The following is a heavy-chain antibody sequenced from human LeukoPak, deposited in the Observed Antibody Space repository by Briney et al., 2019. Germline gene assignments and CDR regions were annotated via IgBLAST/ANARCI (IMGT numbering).Heavy chain of an antibody. CDR3: ARAGGPAMDY. J-gene: IGHJ4*02. CDR1: GGSISSYY. Sequence: SETLSLTSTVSGGSISSYYWSWIRQPPGKGLEWIGYIYHSGSTNYNPSLKSRVTISVDTSKNQFSLKLSSVTAADTAVYFCARAGGPAMDYWGQGTLVTVSS. D-gene: IGHD2-2*01. CDR2: IYHSGST. V-gene: IGHV4-59*01.